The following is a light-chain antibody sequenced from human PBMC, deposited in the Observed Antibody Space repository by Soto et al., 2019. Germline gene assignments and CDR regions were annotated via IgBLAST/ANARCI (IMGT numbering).Light chain of an antibody. CDR2: AAS. CDR3: QQSFTIPT. J-gene: IGKJ1*01. CDR1: QSISKY. Sequence: DIQMTQSPSSLSASVGDRVTITCRASQSISKYLNWYQQKPGKGPELLISAASDLQSGVPSRFSGRGSGTHFTLTISSLQPEDFATYYCQQSFTIPTFGQGTKVEI. V-gene: IGKV1-39*01.